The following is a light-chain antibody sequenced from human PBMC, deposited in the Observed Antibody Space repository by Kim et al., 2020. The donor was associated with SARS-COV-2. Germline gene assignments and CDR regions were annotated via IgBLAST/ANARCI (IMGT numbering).Light chain of an antibody. Sequence: RPTATHTCTADSTHVGDQAAAWLQQHQGPPPKILSYRNTGRPSGISERFSASRSGNTASLTITVLQPEDEADYYCAAWDTRLRYWVFGGGTQLTVL. CDR3: AAWDTRLRYWV. V-gene: IGLV10-54*01. J-gene: IGLJ3*02. CDR1: STHVGDQA. CDR2: RNT.